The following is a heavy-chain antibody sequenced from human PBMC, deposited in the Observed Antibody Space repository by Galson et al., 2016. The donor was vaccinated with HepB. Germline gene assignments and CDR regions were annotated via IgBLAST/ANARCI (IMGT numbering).Heavy chain of an antibody. V-gene: IGHV1-18*01. D-gene: IGHD3-22*01. Sequence: SVKVSCKASGYTFTSYGISWVRQAPGQGLEWMGWISAYNGNTNYAQKVQGRVTMTTDTSTSTAYMELRSLRSDDTAVYYCARGVRRAFYYDSSGYLVYFDYWGQGTLVTVSS. CDR3: ARGVRRAFYYDSSGYLVYFDY. J-gene: IGHJ4*02. CDR2: ISAYNGNT. CDR1: GYTFTSYG.